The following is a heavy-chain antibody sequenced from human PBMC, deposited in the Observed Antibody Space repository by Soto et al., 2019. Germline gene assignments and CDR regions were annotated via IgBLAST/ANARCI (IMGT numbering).Heavy chain of an antibody. Sequence: PVGSLRLSCAASGFTFSSYAMSWVRQAPGKGLEWVSAISGRSDNTYYADSVEGRFTISRDNSKNTLYLQMNSLRAEDTAVYYCAKAPPDSSSWYWFDYWGQGTLVTVSS. CDR1: GFTFSSYA. CDR2: ISGRSDNT. J-gene: IGHJ4*02. V-gene: IGHV3-23*01. D-gene: IGHD6-13*01. CDR3: AKAPPDSSSWYWFDY.